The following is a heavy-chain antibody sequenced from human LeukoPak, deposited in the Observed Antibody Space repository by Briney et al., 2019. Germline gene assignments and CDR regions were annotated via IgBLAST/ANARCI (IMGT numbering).Heavy chain of an antibody. CDR3: SRNGLVDFDY. Sequence: GGSLRLSCTTSGFAFDDFGMSWVRQPAGKGLEWLGFIRRRAYGGAAEYAASVKGRFIISRDDSKGIAYLQMNSLKTEDTAVYYCSRNGLVDFDYWGQGSRVIVSP. CDR2: IRRRAYGGAA. CDR1: GFAFDDFG. J-gene: IGHJ4*02. V-gene: IGHV3-49*04.